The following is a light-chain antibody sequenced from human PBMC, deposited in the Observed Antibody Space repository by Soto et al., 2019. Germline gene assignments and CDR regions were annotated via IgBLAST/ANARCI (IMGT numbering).Light chain of an antibody. CDR3: QQSNNWLWT. CDR2: GAS. Sequence: EIVMTQSPATLSVSPGERATLSCRASQSVSSNLAWYQQKPGQAPRLLIYGASTSATGIPARFSGSGSGTEFTLTISGLQSEDFAVYYCQQSNNWLWTFGQGTKVEIK. V-gene: IGKV3-15*01. J-gene: IGKJ1*01. CDR1: QSVSSN.